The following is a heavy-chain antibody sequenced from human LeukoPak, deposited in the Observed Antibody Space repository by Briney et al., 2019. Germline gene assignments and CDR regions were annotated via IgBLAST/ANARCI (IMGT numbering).Heavy chain of an antibody. Sequence: GGSLRLSCAASGFTFSSYWMSWVRQDPGKGLEWVANIKQDGSEKYYVDSVKGRFTISRDNAKNSLYLQMNSLRAEDTAVYYCARDSIKVGSWYPKGFDYWGQGTLVTVSS. CDR1: GFTFSSYW. D-gene: IGHD6-13*01. CDR3: ARDSIKVGSWYPKGFDY. J-gene: IGHJ4*02. V-gene: IGHV3-7*01. CDR2: IKQDGSEK.